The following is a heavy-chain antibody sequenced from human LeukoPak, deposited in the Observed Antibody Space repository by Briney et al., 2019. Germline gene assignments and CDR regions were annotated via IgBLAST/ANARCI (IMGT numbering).Heavy chain of an antibody. CDR2: ISHDGSNK. V-gene: IGHV3-30-3*01. D-gene: IGHD4-23*01. CDR3: AVGGLRWYRPFDY. J-gene: IGHJ4*02. Sequence: PGGSLRLSCAASGFTFSSYAMHWVRQAPGKGLEWVAVISHDGSNKYYADSVKGRFTISRDNSKNTLYLQMNSLRAEDTAVYYCAVGGLRWYRPFDYWGQGTLVTVSS. CDR1: GFTFSSYA.